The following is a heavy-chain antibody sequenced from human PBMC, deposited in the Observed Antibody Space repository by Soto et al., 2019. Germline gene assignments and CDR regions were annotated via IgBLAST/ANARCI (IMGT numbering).Heavy chain of an antibody. J-gene: IGHJ4*02. CDR2: VYSDGST. V-gene: IGHV4-4*07. Sequence: HVQLRESGPGLVRPSETLSLTCSVSGDTMIGFYWNWFRQPAWKGLEWIGRVYSDGSTNYNPSLKSGLNISVDTTKQQLSQSLKSVTAADSAVYYCTRDDANYNILTGLRGYFDDWSQGTLVTVSS. CDR1: GDTMIGFY. CDR3: TRDDANYNILTGLRGYFDD. D-gene: IGHD3-9*01.